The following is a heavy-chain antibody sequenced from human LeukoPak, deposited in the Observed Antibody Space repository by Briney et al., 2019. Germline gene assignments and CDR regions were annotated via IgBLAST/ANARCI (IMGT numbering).Heavy chain of an antibody. D-gene: IGHD5-12*01. CDR2: IYYSGST. V-gene: IGHV4-39*07. CDR3: ARGIVATITPFDY. J-gene: IGHJ4*02. CDR1: GGSISSSSYY. Sequence: KTSETLSLTCTVSGGSISSSSYYWGWIRQPPRKGLEWIGSIYYSGSTYYNPSLKSRVTISVDTSKNQFSLKLSSVTAADTAVYYCARGIVATITPFDYWGQGTLVTVSS.